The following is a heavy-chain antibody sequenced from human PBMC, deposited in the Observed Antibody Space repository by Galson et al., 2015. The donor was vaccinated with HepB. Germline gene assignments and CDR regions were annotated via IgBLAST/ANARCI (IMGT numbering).Heavy chain of an antibody. CDR1: TFIFSTYS. V-gene: IGHV3-48*04. CDR2: ISTSSTTT. CDR3: VSRRGDDVKPLDY. J-gene: IGHJ4*02. D-gene: IGHD2-21*02. Sequence: SLRLSCAASTFIFSTYSMDWVRQAPGKGLVWVSYISTSSTTTYYADSVKGRFTISRDNAKNSLYLQMNSLRAEDTAVYYCVSRRGDDVKPLDYWGQGTLVTVSS.